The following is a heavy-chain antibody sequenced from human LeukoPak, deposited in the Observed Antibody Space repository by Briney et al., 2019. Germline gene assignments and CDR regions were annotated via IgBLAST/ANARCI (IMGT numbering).Heavy chain of an antibody. V-gene: IGHV4-4*07. CDR2: IYTSGST. D-gene: IGHD6-13*01. J-gene: IGHJ6*02. Sequence: SETLSLTCTVSGGSISSYYWSWIRQPAGKGLEWIGRIYTSGSTNYNPSLKSRVTMSVDTSKDQFSLKLSSVTAADTAVYYCASDLCSSSWYPCYYYGMDVWGQGTTVTVSS. CDR3: ASDLCSSSWYPCYYYGMDV. CDR1: GGSISSYY.